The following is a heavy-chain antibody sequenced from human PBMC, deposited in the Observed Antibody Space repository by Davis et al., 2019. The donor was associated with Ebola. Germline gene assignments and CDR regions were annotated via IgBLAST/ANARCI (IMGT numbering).Heavy chain of an antibody. V-gene: IGHV3-15*07. D-gene: IGHD1-26*01. CDR3: TTAVGGATKGLGY. CDR1: GFTFSNAW. Sequence: GESLKISCAASGFTFSNAWMNWVRQAPGKGLEWVGRIKSKTDGGTTDYAAPVKGRFTISRDDSKNTLYLQMNSLKTEDTAVYYCTTAVGGATKGLGYWGQGTLVTVSS. J-gene: IGHJ4*02. CDR2: IKSKTDGGTT.